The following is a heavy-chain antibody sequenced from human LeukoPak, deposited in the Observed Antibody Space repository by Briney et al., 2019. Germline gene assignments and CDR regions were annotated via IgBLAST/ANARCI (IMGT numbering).Heavy chain of an antibody. CDR2: IYPGDSDT. J-gene: IGHJ6*04. D-gene: IGHD3-10*01. CDR1: GYSFTSYW. Sequence: GESLKISCKGSGYSFTSYWIGWVRQMPGKGLEWMGIIYPGDSDTRYSPSFQGQVTISADKSISTAYLQWSSLKASDTAMYYCARQGALRVGELRSPMDVWGKGTTVTVSS. CDR3: ARQGALRVGELRSPMDV. V-gene: IGHV5-51*01.